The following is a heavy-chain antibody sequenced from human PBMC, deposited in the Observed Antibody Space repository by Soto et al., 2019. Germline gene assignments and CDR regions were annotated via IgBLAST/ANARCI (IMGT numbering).Heavy chain of an antibody. V-gene: IGHV3-74*01. CDR1: GFTFSYYW. Sequence: EVQLVESGGGLVRTGGSLRLSCAASGFTFSYYWMHWVLQAPGKGLVWVSRIHSDGSSTTYADFVKGRVIISRDNARNTVDLQMNSVRVEDTAVYYCARGDRGAFDLWGHGTVVTVSS. J-gene: IGHJ3*01. CDR3: ARGDRGAFDL. D-gene: IGHD1-26*01. CDR2: IHSDGSST.